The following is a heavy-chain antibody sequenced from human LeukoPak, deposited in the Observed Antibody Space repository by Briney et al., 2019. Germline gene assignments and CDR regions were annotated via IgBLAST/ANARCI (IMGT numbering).Heavy chain of an antibody. D-gene: IGHD3-22*01. Sequence: SVKVSCKASGGTFSSYAISWVRQAPGQGLEWMGGIIPIFGTANYAQKFQGRVTITTDEPTSTAYMELSSLRSEDTAVYYCARAGYDSSGYYYKYYFDYWGQGTLVTVSS. V-gene: IGHV1-69*05. CDR3: ARAGYDSSGYYYKYYFDY. CDR1: GGTFSSYA. J-gene: IGHJ4*02. CDR2: IIPIFGTA.